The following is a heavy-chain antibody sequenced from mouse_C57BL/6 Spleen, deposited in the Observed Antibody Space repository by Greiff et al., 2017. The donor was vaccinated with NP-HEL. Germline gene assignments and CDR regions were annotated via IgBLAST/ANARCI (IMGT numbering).Heavy chain of an antibody. J-gene: IGHJ2*01. Sequence: QVQLQQSGAELARPGASVTMSCTASGYTFTSYTMHWVQQSPGQGLEWIGYINPSSGSTKYTQMFSDMATLTADKTARAAYMQQSSLTSEDSAVYYCARWDYGSSPDYWGQGTTLTVSS. CDR1: GYTFTSYT. CDR2: INPSSGST. D-gene: IGHD1-1*01. CDR3: ARWDYGSSPDY. V-gene: IGHV1-4*01.